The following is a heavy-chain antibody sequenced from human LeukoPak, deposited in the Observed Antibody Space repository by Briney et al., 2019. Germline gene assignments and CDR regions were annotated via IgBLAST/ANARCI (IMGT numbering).Heavy chain of an antibody. Sequence: ASVKVSCKASGYTFTYRYLHWVRQAPGQGLEWMGWISAYNGNTNYAQSLQGRVTMTTDTSTSTVYMEMRSLTSDDTAVYYCARDLDQYNGRFGGFGHDFWGQGTLVTVSS. V-gene: IGHV1-18*01. D-gene: IGHD3-10*01. CDR1: GYTFTYRY. J-gene: IGHJ4*02. CDR2: ISAYNGNT. CDR3: ARDLDQYNGRFGGFGHDF.